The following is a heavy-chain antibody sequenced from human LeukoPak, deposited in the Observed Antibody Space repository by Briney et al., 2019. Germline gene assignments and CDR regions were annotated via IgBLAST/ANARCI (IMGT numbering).Heavy chain of an antibody. CDR3: AREGYCSTTSCAYAMDV. D-gene: IGHD2-2*01. V-gene: IGHV3-20*04. J-gene: IGHJ6*02. Sequence: PGGSLRLSCAASGFSFGDYGMSWVRQVPGKGLEWVSGINWNGGSTGYADSVKGRFTISRDNAKNSLFLQMNSLRAEDTAFYYCAREGYCSTTSCAYAMDVWGQGTTVTVSS. CDR2: INWNGGST. CDR1: GFSFGDYG.